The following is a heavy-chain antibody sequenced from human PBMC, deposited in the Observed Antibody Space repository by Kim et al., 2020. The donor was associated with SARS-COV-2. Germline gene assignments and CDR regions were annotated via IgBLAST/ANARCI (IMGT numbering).Heavy chain of an antibody. Sequence: TNYNPSLKSRVTMSLDTSKSQFSLKLSSVTAADSAVYYCARMPFHYYYMDVWGNGTTVTVSS. V-gene: IGHV4-4*07. CDR3: ARMPFHYYYMDV. J-gene: IGHJ6*03. CDR2: T. D-gene: IGHD2-2*01.